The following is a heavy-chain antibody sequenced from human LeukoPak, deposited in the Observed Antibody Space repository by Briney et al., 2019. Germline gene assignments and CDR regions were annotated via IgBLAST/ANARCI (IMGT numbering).Heavy chain of an antibody. Sequence: ASVKVSCTASGYTFTNYAMNWVRQAPGQGLEWMGWINTNTGNPAYAQGFTGRFVFSLDTSVSTAYLQISSLKAEDTAVYYCARGGRFYYHSGSYSTRYYFDFWGQGTLVTVSS. V-gene: IGHV7-4-1*02. CDR3: ARGGRFYYHSGSYSTRYYFDF. CDR2: INTNTGNP. CDR1: GYTFTNYA. J-gene: IGHJ4*02. D-gene: IGHD3-10*01.